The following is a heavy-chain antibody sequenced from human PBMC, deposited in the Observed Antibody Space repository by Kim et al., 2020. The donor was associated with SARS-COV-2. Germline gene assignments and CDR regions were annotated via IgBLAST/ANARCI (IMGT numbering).Heavy chain of an antibody. Sequence: YYNPSLKSRVTISVDRSKNQFSLKLSSVTAADTAVYYCARVNYSNYGFDYWGQGTLVTVSS. D-gene: IGHD4-4*01. CDR3: ARVNYSNYGFDY. J-gene: IGHJ4*02. V-gene: IGHV4-30-2*01.